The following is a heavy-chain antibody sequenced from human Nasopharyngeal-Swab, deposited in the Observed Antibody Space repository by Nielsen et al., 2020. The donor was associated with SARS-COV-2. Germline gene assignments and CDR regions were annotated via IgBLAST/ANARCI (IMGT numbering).Heavy chain of an antibody. J-gene: IGHJ4*02. CDR3: AKDVNGYSSSPHFDY. D-gene: IGHD6-6*01. V-gene: IGHV4-59*12. CDR2: IYYSGST. Sequence: SETLSLTCTVSGGSISSYYWTWIRQSPGKGLEWIGYIYYSGSTDYNPSLKGRVTISVDTSKNQFSLKLSSVTAADTAVYYCAKDVNGYSSSPHFDYWGQGTLVTVSS. CDR1: GGSISSYY.